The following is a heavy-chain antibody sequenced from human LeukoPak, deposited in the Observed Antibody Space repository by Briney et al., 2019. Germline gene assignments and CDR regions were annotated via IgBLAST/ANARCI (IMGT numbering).Heavy chain of an antibody. J-gene: IGHJ5*02. CDR2: ISYDGSNK. D-gene: IGHD2/OR15-2a*01. V-gene: IGHV3-30*01. CDR1: GFTFSSYA. CDR3: ARDVSRRLYSWFDP. Sequence: GGSLRLPCAASGFTFSSYAMHWVRQAPGTGLEWVAVISYDGSNKYYAASVRGRFTISRDNSKNTLYLQMNSLRAEDTAVYYCARDVSRRLYSWFDPWGQGTLVTVSS.